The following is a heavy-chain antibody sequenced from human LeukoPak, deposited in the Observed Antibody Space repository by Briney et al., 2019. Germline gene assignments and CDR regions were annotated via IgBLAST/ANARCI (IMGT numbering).Heavy chain of an antibody. CDR2: IYYSGST. CDR3: AREYAGEGGYRRLDY. D-gene: IGHD3-16*02. CDR1: GGSVSSGSYY. J-gene: IGHJ4*02. V-gene: IGHV4-39*02. Sequence: PSETLSLTCTVSGGSVSSGSYYWSWIRQPPGKGLEWIGSIYYSGSTYYNPSLKNRVTISVDTSKNQFSLKLSSVTAADTAVYYCAREYAGEGGYRRLDYWGQGTLVTVSS.